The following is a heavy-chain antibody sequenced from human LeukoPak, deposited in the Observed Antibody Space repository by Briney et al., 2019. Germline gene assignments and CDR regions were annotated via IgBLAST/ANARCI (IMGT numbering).Heavy chain of an antibody. CDR2: ISSSGSTI. D-gene: IGHD1-26*01. V-gene: IGHV3-11*01. CDR3: AGRSRWELDY. J-gene: IGHJ4*02. CDR1: GFTFSDHY. Sequence: GGSLRLSCAASGFTFSDHYMSWIRQAPGKGLEWVSYISSSGSTIYYADSVKGRFTISRDSAKNSLYLQMNSLRAEDTAVYYCAGRSRWELDYWGQGTLVTVSS.